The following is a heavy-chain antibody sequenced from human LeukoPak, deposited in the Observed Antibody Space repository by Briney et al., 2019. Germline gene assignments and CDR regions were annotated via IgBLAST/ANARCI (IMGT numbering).Heavy chain of an antibody. CDR1: GFTFSSYE. D-gene: IGHD2-8*01. CDR2: ISSSGSTI. V-gene: IGHV3-48*03. Sequence: GGSLRLSCAASGFTFSSYEMNWVRQAPGKGLEWVSYISSSGSTIYYADSVKGRFTISRDNAKNSLYLQMNSLRAEDPAVYYCVRALMGTEDHWGQGTLVTVSS. CDR3: VRALMGTEDH. J-gene: IGHJ4*02.